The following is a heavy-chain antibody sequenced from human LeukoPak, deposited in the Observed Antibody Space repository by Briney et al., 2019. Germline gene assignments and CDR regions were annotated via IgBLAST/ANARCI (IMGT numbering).Heavy chain of an antibody. D-gene: IGHD1-1*01. CDR3: AREGGTTGWLTTDF. V-gene: IGHV3-30*03. CDR2: IAYDGNEK. J-gene: IGHJ4*02. CDR1: GFTFSDYG. Sequence: GRSLRLSCAASGFTFSDYGLHWLRQAPGKGLEWVGMIAYDGNEKHYGDSVQGRFSISRDNSKDALYLQMNSLTAEDTAVYYCAREGGTTGWLTTDFWGQGTRVTVSS.